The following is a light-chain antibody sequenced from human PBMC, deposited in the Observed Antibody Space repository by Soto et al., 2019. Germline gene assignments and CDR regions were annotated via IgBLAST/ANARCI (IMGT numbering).Light chain of an antibody. J-gene: IGLJ2*01. CDR3: SSYTSSSLVV. CDR2: DVS. V-gene: IGLV2-14*01. CDR1: SSDVGGYNY. Sequence: QSVLTQPASVSGSPGQSITISCTGTSSDVGGYNYVSWYQQHSGKAPKLMIYDVSNRPSGVSNRFSGSKSGNTASLTISGLQAEVEADYYCSSYTSSSLVVFGGGTKLTVL.